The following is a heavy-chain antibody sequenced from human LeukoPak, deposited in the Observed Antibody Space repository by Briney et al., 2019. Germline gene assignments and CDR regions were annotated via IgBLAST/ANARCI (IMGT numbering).Heavy chain of an antibody. CDR1: GGSINNYY. Sequence: PSETLSLTCTVSGGSINNYYGSWIRQPPGKGLEWIGYIYYTGSTSYNPSLKSRVTISVDTSKTQFSLELTSVTPADTAVYYCARGVVGARRYFDLWGRGALVTVSS. CDR2: IYYTGST. CDR3: ARGVVGARRYFDL. J-gene: IGHJ2*01. D-gene: IGHD1-26*01. V-gene: IGHV4-59*01.